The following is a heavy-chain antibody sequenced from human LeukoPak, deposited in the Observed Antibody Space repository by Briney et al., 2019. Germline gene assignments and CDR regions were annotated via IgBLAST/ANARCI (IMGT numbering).Heavy chain of an antibody. D-gene: IGHD6-13*01. CDR1: GYTFTNYS. V-gene: IGHV7-4-1*02. J-gene: IGHJ1*01. CDR2: INTNTGNP. Sequence: ASVKVSCKASGYTFTNYSMNWVRQAPGQGLEWMGWINTNTGNPTSVQGFTGRFVFSLDTSVSTAYLQISSLQAEDTAVYYCARRRWAAAGEFQHWGQGTLVTVSS. CDR3: ARRRWAAAGEFQH.